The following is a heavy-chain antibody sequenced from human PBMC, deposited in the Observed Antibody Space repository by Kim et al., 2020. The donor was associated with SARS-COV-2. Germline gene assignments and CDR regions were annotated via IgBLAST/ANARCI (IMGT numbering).Heavy chain of an antibody. CDR3: ASLYYDILTGYPAPHLTRVDYYAMDV. J-gene: IGHJ6*02. D-gene: IGHD3-9*01. Sequence: SETLSLTCTVSGGSISSGGYYWSWIRQHPGKGLEWIGYIYYSGSTYYNPSLKSRVTISVDTSKNQFSLKLSSVTAADTAVYYCASLYYDILTGYPAPHLTRVDYYAMDVWGQGTTVTVSS. CDR2: IYYSGST. V-gene: IGHV4-31*03. CDR1: GGSISSGGYY.